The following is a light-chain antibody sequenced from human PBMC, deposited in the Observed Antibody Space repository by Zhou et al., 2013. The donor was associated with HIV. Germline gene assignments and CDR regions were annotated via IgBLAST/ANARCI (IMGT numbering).Light chain of an antibody. CDR1: QGISSW. J-gene: IGKJ2*01. Sequence: PSSVSASVGDRVTITCRASQGISSWLAWYQQKPGKAPKLLIYGASSLQSGVPSRFSGSGSGTEFTLTISSLQPDDFATYYCQQYYSYSYTFGQGTKVEIK. V-gene: IGKV1D-16*01. CDR2: GAS. CDR3: QQYYSYSYT.